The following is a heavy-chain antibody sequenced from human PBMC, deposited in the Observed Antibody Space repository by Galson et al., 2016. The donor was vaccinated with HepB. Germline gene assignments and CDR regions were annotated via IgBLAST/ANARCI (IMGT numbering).Heavy chain of an antibody. D-gene: IGHD3-10*01. CDR1: GYTFTSYN. V-gene: IGHV1-46*01. CDR2: INPSGGST. J-gene: IGHJ4*02. Sequence: SVKVSCKASGYTFTSYNVHWVRQAPGQGLEWMGIINPSGGSTSYAQKFQGRVTMTRDTSTSTVYMELSSLRFEDTAVYYCARDGRLGEKGLYDFWGQGTLVTVSS. CDR3: ARDGRLGEKGLYDF.